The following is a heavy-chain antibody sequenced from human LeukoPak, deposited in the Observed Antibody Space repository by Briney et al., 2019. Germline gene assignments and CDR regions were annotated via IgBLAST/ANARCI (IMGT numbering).Heavy chain of an antibody. Sequence: SQTLSLTCTVSGGSISSGGYYWSWIRQPPGKGLEWIGYIYHSGSTYYNPSLKSRVTISVDRSKNQFSLKLSSVTAADTAVYYCAKAYSPGAFDIWGQGTMVTVSS. CDR1: GGSISSGGYY. CDR3: AKAYSPGAFDI. J-gene: IGHJ3*02. V-gene: IGHV4-30-2*01. CDR2: IYHSGST. D-gene: IGHD5-18*01.